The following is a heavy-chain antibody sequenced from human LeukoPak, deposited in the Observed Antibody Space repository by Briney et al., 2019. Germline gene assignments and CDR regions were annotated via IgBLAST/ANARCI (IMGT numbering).Heavy chain of an antibody. CDR3: ARGTGSYYYYGMDV. V-gene: IGHV1-2*02. CDR2: ISPNSGGT. J-gene: IGHJ6*02. CDR1: GYTLTAYD. Sequence: ASVKVSCKASGYTLTAYDMHWVRQAPGEGLEWKGWISPNSGGTNYAQKFQGRVTMTRDTSINTAYMELSRLRSDDTAVYYCARGTGSYYYYGMDVWGQGTTVTVSS. D-gene: IGHD1/OR15-1a*01.